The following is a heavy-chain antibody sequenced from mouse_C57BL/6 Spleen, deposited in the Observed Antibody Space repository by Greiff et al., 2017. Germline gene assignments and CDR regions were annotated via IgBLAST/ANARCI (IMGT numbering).Heavy chain of an antibody. CDR1: GYTFTSYW. V-gene: IGHV1-64*01. CDR2: IHPNSGST. J-gene: IGHJ2*01. CDR3: ARSLGVVANYFDY. Sequence: VQLQQPGAELVKPGASVKLSCKASGYTFTSYWMHWVKQRPGQGLEWIGMIHPNSGSTNYNEKFKSKATLTVDKSSSTAYMQLSSLTSEDSAVYYCARSLGVVANYFDYWGQGTTLTVSS. D-gene: IGHD1-1*01.